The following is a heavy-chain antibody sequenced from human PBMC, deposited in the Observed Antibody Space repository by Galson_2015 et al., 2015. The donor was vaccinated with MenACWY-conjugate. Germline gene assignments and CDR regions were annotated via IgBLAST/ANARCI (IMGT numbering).Heavy chain of an antibody. V-gene: IGHV3-7*01. Sequence: SLRLSCAASGFTFVSYRMSWVRQAPGKGLEWVTNISRDGGGTYYASSVKGRFTISKDNAENSLYLQMNSLRAEDTAIYYCARIIHDGLDYWGQGTLVTVSS. CDR2: ISRDGGGT. D-gene: IGHD1-1*01. CDR1: GFTFVSYR. CDR3: ARIIHDGLDY. J-gene: IGHJ4*02.